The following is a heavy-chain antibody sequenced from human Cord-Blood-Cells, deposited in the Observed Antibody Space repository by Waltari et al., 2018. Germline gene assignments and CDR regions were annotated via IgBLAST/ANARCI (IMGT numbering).Heavy chain of an antibody. CDR3: AINSVAGTDADYYYGMDV. CDR1: GYTFTGSY. V-gene: IGHV1-2*04. CDR2: INPNSGGT. J-gene: IGHJ6*02. D-gene: IGHD6-19*01. Sequence: QVQLVQSGAEVKKPGASVKVSCKASGYTFTGSYMHWVRQAPGQGLEWMGWINPNSGGTNYAQKFQGWVTMTRDTSISTAYMELSRLRSDDTAVYYCAINSVAGTDADYYYGMDVWGQGTTVTVSS.